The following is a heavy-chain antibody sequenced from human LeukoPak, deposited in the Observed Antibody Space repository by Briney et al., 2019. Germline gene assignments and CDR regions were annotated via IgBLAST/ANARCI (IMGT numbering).Heavy chain of an antibody. D-gene: IGHD5-12*01. CDR2: IRYDGSNK. Sequence: QPGGSLRLSCAASGFTFSSYGMHWVRQAPGKGLEWVAFIRYDGSNKYYADSVKGRFTISRDNSKNTSYLQMNSLRAEDTAVYYCAKDHPYGGYDKDFDYWGQGTLVTVSS. CDR3: AKDHPYGGYDKDFDY. CDR1: GFTFSSYG. J-gene: IGHJ4*02. V-gene: IGHV3-30*02.